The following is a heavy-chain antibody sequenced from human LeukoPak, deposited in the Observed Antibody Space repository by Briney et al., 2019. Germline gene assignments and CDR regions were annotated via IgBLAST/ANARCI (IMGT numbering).Heavy chain of an antibody. CDR3: ARGRDGYNFLNRGEYYYFEY. CDR1: GGSISSGSYY. D-gene: IGHD5-24*01. V-gene: IGHV4-61*02. Sequence: PSETLSLTCTVSGGSISSGSYYWSWIRQPAGKGLEWIGRFYTSGSTNYNPSLKSRVTISVDTSKNQLSLKLSSVTAADTAVYYCARGRDGYNFLNRGEYYYFEYWGQGTLVTVSS. CDR2: FYTSGST. J-gene: IGHJ4*02.